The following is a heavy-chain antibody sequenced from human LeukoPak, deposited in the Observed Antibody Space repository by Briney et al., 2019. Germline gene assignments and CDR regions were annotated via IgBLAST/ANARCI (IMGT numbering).Heavy chain of an antibody. J-gene: IGHJ6*03. CDR3: ARGLNVLGVPAAEYYMDV. Sequence: GASVKVSCKASGYTFTGYYMHWVRQAPGQGLEWMGWINPNSGNTGYAQKFQGRVTITRNTSISTAYMELSSLRSEDTAVYYCARGLNVLGVPAAEYYMDVWGKGTTVTVSS. D-gene: IGHD2-2*01. V-gene: IGHV1-8*03. CDR1: GYTFTGYY. CDR2: INPNSGNT.